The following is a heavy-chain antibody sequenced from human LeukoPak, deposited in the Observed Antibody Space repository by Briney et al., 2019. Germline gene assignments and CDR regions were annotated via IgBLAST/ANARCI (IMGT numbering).Heavy chain of an antibody. J-gene: IGHJ4*02. CDR3: ARRGFGSSWGLDY. V-gene: IGHV4-59*08. CDR1: GGSINYYY. Sequence: PSETLSLTCTVSGGSINYYYWSWIRQPPGKGLEWIGYIYYSGSTNYNPSLKSRVTISVDTSKNQFSLKLSSLTAADTAVYYCARRGFGSSWGLDYWGQGTLVTVSS. CDR2: IYYSGST. D-gene: IGHD6-13*01.